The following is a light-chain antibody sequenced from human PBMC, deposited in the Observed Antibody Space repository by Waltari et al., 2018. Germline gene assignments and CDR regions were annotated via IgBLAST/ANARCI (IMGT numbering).Light chain of an antibody. J-gene: IGKJ4*01. CDR2: DAF. Sequence: MQVTQSPSSLSASFGDRVTITCQASQDINNFLNWYQQKPGKAPKVVIYDAFNLATGVPSRFSGGGSGTDFTFTISSLQPEDIATYYCQQYNTLPVTFGGGTKVEIK. CDR3: QQYNTLPVT. CDR1: QDINNF. V-gene: IGKV1-33*01.